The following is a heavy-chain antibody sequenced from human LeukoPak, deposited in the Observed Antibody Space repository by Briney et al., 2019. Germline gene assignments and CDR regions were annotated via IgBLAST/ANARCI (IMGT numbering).Heavy chain of an antibody. D-gene: IGHD2-15*01. V-gene: IGHV4-34*01. CDR3: ARRGGSLDY. Sequence: SETLSLTCAVYGGSFSGYYWSWIRQPPGKGLEWIGEINHSGSTNYNPSLKSRVTISVDTSKNQFSLKLSSVTAADTAVYYCARRGGSLDYWGLGTLVTVSS. CDR2: INHSGST. J-gene: IGHJ4*02. CDR1: GGSFSGYY.